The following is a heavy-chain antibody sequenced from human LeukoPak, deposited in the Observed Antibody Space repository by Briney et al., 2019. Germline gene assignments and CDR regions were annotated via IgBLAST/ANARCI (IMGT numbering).Heavy chain of an antibody. J-gene: IGHJ5*02. CDR2: VSYDGSDK. V-gene: IGHV3-30-3*01. D-gene: IGHD1-20*01. Sequence: GGSLRLSCAASGFTFSSYAMHWVRQAPGKGLEWVAVVSYDGSDKYYADSVKGRFTISRDNSKSTVYLQMNSLRAEDTAVYYCARDISGTGGFDPRGQGTLVTVSS. CDR1: GFTFSSYA. CDR3: ARDISGTGGFDP.